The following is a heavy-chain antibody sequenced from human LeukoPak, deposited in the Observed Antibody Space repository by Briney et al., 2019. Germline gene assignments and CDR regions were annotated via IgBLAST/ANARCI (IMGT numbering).Heavy chain of an antibody. Sequence: PGGSLRLSCAASGFTFSNAWMSWVRQAPGKGLEWVGRIKTKTDGGTTDYAAPVKGRFTISRDDSKNTLYLQMNSLKTEDTAVYYCAKGNSGWYDYWGQGTLVTVSS. CDR1: GFTFSNAW. V-gene: IGHV3-15*01. CDR2: IKTKTDGGTT. CDR3: AKGNSGWYDY. D-gene: IGHD6-19*01. J-gene: IGHJ4*02.